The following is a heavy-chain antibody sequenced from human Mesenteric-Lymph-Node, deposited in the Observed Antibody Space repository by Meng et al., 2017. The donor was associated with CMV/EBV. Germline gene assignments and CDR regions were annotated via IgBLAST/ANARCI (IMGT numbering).Heavy chain of an antibody. CDR3: ARDIPVPSQGYQYYYYGTDV. D-gene: IGHD2-2*02. CDR2: IYYTGST. CDR1: GGSISSTDYF. V-gene: IGHV4-61*08. J-gene: IGHJ6*02. Sequence: SETLSLTCTVSGGSISSTDYFWGWIRQPPGEGLEWIGYIYYTGSTNYNPSLKSRVTISLDTSKNQFSLKLRSVTAADTAVYYCARDIPVPSQGYQYYYYGTDVWGQGTTVTVSS.